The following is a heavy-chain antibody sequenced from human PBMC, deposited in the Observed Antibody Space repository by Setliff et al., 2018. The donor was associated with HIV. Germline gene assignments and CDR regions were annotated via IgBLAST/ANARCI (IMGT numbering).Heavy chain of an antibody. D-gene: IGHD3-22*01. CDR2: IYTSGST. CDR3: ARETYYYDSIGYWRSDAFDV. V-gene: IGHV4-4*08. J-gene: IGHJ3*01. Sequence: PSETLSLTCTVSGGSISSYYWSWIRQPPGKGLEWIGYIYTSGSTNYNPSPKSRVTISVDTSKNQFSLKLSSVTAADTAVYYCARETYYYDSIGYWRSDAFDVWGQGTMVTVSS. CDR1: GGSISSYY.